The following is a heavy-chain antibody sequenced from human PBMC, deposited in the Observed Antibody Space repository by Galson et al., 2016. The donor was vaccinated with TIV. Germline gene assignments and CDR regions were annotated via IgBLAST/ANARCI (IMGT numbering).Heavy chain of an antibody. V-gene: IGHV4-31*03. Sequence: TLSLTCSVSGGSINSGGYNWSWLRQHPGKGLEWIGYIYYSGTTQYNPYLKSRVSISVDTAKTHFSLNLSSVTAADTAVYYCARDKNDYGVDAFDIWGQGTMVIVSS. J-gene: IGHJ3*02. CDR3: ARDKNDYGVDAFDI. CDR1: GGSINSGGYN. D-gene: IGHD4-17*01. CDR2: IYYSGTT.